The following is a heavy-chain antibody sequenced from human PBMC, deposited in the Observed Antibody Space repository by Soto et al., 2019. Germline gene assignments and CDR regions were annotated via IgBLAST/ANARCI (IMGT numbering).Heavy chain of an antibody. CDR2: IYPGDSDT. V-gene: IGHV5-51*01. D-gene: IGHD3-3*01. J-gene: IGHJ6*02. CDR1: GYSFTSYW. Sequence: RGEFLNSWCKGYGYSFTSYWIGWVLQIAGKGLERMGNIYPGDSDTRYSPSFQGQVTLSADKAISTAYLQWSSLKASDTAMYYCARRVEAYGMDVWGQGTTVPVSS. CDR3: ARRVEAYGMDV.